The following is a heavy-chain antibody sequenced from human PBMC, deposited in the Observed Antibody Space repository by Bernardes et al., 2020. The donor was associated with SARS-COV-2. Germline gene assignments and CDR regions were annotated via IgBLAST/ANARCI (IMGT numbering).Heavy chain of an antibody. CDR3: AKSLSHHYGWQYGMDV. J-gene: IGHJ6*02. Sequence: GGSLRLSCAASGFTFSSFAMSWVRQAPGKGLEWVSGITSSGRSTYYADSVKGRFTMSRDNSKNTLYLQMNSLRAEDTAVYYFAKSLSHHYGWQYGMDVWGQGTTVTVSS. CDR2: ITSSGRST. CDR1: GFTFSSFA. V-gene: IGHV3-23*01. D-gene: IGHD3-10*01.